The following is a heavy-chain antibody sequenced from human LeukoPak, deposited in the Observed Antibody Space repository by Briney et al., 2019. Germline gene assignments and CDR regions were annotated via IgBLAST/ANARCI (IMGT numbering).Heavy chain of an antibody. J-gene: IGHJ4*02. V-gene: IGHV3-23*01. D-gene: IGHD6-19*01. CDR2: ISGSGGSA. CDR1: GFTFSSFE. Sequence: GGSLRLSCAASGFTFSSFEMSWVRQAPGRGLEWVSAISGSGGSAYYADSVKGRFTISRDNSRNSLSLQMNSLRAKDTALYYCAKTGYSSGWYRIWDCWGQGTLVTVSS. CDR3: AKTGYSSGWYRIWDC.